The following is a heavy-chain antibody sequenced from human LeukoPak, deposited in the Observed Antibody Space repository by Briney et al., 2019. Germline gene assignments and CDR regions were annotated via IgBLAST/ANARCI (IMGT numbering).Heavy chain of an antibody. J-gene: IGHJ4*02. CDR3: ARPGSVTIASLIDY. CDR1: GYTFTGYY. D-gene: IGHD4-17*01. V-gene: IGHV1-2*02. Sequence: ASVKVSCKTSGYTFTGYYIHWVRQAPGQGLEWMGWINPNSGGINYAQKFQGRVTMTRDTSISTAYMELSRLGSDDTAVYYCARPGSVTIASLIDYWGQGTLVTVSS. CDR2: INPNSGGI.